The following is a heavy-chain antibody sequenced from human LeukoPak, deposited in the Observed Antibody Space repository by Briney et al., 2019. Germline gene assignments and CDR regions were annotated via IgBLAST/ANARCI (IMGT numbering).Heavy chain of an antibody. CDR1: GGSIGSSYYY. CDR3: ARGEYSGSD. CDR2: IYYSGSGST. J-gene: IGHJ4*02. Sequence: PSETLSLTCTVSGGSIGSSYYYWGWIRQPPGKGLEWIGYIYYSGSGSTNYNPSLKSRVTISVDTSKNQFSLKLSSVTAADTAVYYCARGEYSGSDWGQGTLVTVSS. V-gene: IGHV4-61*05. D-gene: IGHD4-17*01.